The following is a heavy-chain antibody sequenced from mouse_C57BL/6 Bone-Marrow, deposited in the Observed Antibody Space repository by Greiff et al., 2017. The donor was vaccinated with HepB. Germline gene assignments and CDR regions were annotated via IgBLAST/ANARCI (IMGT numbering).Heavy chain of an antibody. V-gene: IGHV3-6*01. CDR2: ISYDGNN. CDR1: GYSITSGYY. J-gene: IGHJ2*01. CDR3: AREGDYCDY. Sequence: EVQLVESGPGLVKPSQSLSLTCSVTGYSITSGYYWNWIRQFPGNKLEWMGYISYDGNNNYNPSLKNRISITRDTSKNQFFLKLNSVTTEDTATYCCAREGDYCDYWGQGTTLTVSS.